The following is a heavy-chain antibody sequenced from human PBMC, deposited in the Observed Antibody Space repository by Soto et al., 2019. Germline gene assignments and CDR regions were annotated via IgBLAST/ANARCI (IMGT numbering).Heavy chain of an antibody. CDR3: ARGGKYRTNVVCSCYGMDV. J-gene: IGHJ6*02. CDR1: GYTFTSYG. D-gene: IGHD2-8*01. CDR2: ISAYNGNT. V-gene: IGHV1-18*01. Sequence: QVQLVQSGAEVKKPGASVKVSCKASGYTFTSYGISWVRQAPGQGLEWMGWISAYNGNTNYAQKFQGRVTMTTDTPTSTAYMELRSLRSDVTAVYYCARGGKYRTNVVCSCYGMDVWGQGTTVTVSS.